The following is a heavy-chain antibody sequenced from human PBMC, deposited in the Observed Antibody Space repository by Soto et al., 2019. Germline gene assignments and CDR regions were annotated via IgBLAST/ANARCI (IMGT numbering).Heavy chain of an antibody. J-gene: IGHJ4*02. CDR3: ARVGSGWPAPDY. V-gene: IGHV4-61*01. D-gene: IGHD6-19*01. Sequence: SETLSLTCTVSGGSVSSGSYYWSWIRQPPGKGLEWIGYIYYSGSTNYNPSLKSRVTISVDTSKNQFSLKLSSVTAADTAVYYCARVGSGWPAPDYWGQGTLVTVSS. CDR2: IYYSGST. CDR1: GGSVSSGSYY.